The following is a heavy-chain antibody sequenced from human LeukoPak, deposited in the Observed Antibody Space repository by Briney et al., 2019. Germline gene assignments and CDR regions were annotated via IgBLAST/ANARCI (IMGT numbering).Heavy chain of an antibody. CDR2: IYYSGNT. CDR3: ARNQYGSGSPLFDY. Sequence: SETLSLTCTVSGGSISSSSYYWGWIRQPPGKGLEWIGSIYYSGNTYFNPSLKSRVTISVDTSKNQFSLNLSSVTAADTAVYYCARNQYGSGSPLFDYWGQGTLVTVSS. J-gene: IGHJ4*02. D-gene: IGHD3-10*01. V-gene: IGHV4-39*07. CDR1: GGSISSSSYY.